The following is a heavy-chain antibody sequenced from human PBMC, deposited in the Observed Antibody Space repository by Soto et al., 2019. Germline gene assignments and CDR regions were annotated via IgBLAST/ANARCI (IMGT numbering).Heavy chain of an antibody. V-gene: IGHV3-23*01. CDR1: GFTFSSYA. CDR2: ISGSGGGT. CDR3: AKFGMATTKRSPPYYIDY. D-gene: IGHD1-1*01. J-gene: IGHJ4*02. Sequence: XGSLRLSCSAAGFTFSSYAMSWVRQAPGKGLDWVSSISGSGGGTYYADSVKGRFTFSRDNSKNTLYLQMNSLRAEDTAVYYCAKFGMATTKRSPPYYIDYWGQGALVTVSS.